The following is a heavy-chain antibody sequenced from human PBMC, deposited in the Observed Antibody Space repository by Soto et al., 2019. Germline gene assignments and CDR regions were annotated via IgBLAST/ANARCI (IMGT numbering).Heavy chain of an antibody. V-gene: IGHV3-30*18. D-gene: IGHD1-1*01. Sequence: GGSLRLSCAASGFTFRNFGLYWVLQAPGKGLEWVAVISYDGTKKYYAESVKGRFSISRDNSKNTLYLQMNSLRVEDTAVYYCAKDLTAPGTFYYNYYGMDVWGRGTTVTVSS. CDR3: AKDLTAPGTFYYNYYGMDV. J-gene: IGHJ6*02. CDR1: GFTFRNFG. CDR2: ISYDGTKK.